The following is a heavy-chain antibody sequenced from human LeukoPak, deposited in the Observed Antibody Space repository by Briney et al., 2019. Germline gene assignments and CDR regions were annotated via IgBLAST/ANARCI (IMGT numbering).Heavy chain of an antibody. CDR2: IRSKAYGGTT. D-gene: IGHD3-16*01. J-gene: IGHJ6*03. Sequence: GGFLRLSCTASGFTFGDYAMSWFRQAPGKGLEWVGFIRSKAYGGTTEYAASVKGRFTISRDDSKSIAYLQMNSLKTEDTAVYYCTRESGGGKNYYYYYMDVWGKGTTVTVSS. CDR1: GFTFGDYA. CDR3: TRESGGGKNYYYYYMDV. V-gene: IGHV3-49*03.